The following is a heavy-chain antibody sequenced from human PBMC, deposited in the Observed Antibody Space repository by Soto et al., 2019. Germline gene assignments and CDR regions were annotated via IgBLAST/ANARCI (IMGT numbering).Heavy chain of an antibody. J-gene: IGHJ6*02. Sequence: PGGSLRLSCAASGFTFSSCSMNWVRQAPGKGLEWVSYISSSSSTIYYADSVTGRFTISRDNAKNSLYLQMNSLRDEDTAVYYCARGGYYDFWSGLESTYGMDVWGQGTTVTVSS. CDR2: ISSSSSTI. CDR3: ARGGYYDFWSGLESTYGMDV. D-gene: IGHD3-3*01. CDR1: GFTFSSCS. V-gene: IGHV3-48*02.